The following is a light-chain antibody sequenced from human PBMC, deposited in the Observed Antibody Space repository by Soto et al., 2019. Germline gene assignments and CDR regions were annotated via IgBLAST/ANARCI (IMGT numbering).Light chain of an antibody. CDR3: QHCDSYART. CDR1: QSINNY. CDR2: KAS. Sequence: DIQMTQSPSTLSASVGDRVTITCRASQSINNYLAWYQQRPGTATRLLIHKASVLETGVPSRCSGSGSGTECTLTISSLEPDDFATYFCQHCDSYARTFGQGTRMEIK. J-gene: IGKJ1*01. V-gene: IGKV1-5*03.